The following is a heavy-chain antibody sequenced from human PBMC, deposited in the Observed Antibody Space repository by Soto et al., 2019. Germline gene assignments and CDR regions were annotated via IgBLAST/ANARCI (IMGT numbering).Heavy chain of an antibody. Sequence: ASVKVSCKASGFTFTSSAVQWVRQARGQRLEWIGWIVVGSGNTNYAQKFQERVTITRDMSTSTAYMELSSLRSEDTAVYYCEALGPYVTDFVYWGQGTLVTVSS. V-gene: IGHV1-58*01. D-gene: IGHD1-20*01. CDR2: IVVGSGNT. CDR3: EALGPYVTDFVY. J-gene: IGHJ4*02. CDR1: GFTFTSSA.